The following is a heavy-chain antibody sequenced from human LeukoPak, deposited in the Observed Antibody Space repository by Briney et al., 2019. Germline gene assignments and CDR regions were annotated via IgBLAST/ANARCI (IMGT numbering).Heavy chain of an antibody. CDR3: ARNVTDCSGSCYKMDY. CDR2: INWDGGST. Sequence: GGSLRLSCAASGFTFDDSGMSWVRQAPGKGLERVSGINWDGGSTGYADSVKGRFTISRDNAKNSLYLQMNSLRVEDTALYYCARNVTDCSGSCYKMDYWGQGTLVTVSS. V-gene: IGHV3-20*04. CDR1: GFTFDDSG. D-gene: IGHD2-15*01. J-gene: IGHJ4*02.